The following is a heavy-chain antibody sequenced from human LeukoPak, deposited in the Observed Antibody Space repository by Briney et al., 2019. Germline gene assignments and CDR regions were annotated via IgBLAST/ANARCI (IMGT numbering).Heavy chain of an antibody. J-gene: IGHJ3*02. V-gene: IGHV1-2*02. D-gene: IGHD2-15*01. CDR3: ARDEGGRDIEGADGLDI. CDR1: GYTFTGYY. Sequence: ASVKVSCKTSGYTFTGYYIHWVRQAPGQGLEWMGWINPNSGDTNYAQKFQGRVSMTGDTSISTAYMELSSLRSEDTAMYYCARDEGGRDIEGADGLDIWGQGTLVTVSS. CDR2: INPNSGDT.